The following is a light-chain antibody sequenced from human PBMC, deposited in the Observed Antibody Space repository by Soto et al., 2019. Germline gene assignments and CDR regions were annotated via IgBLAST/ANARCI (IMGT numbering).Light chain of an antibody. J-gene: IGKJ3*01. CDR1: QSFSSSY. CDR2: DAS. Sequence: EIVLTQSPGTLSLSPGERATLSCRASQSFSSSYLAWYQQKPGQAPRLLIYDASSRATGIPDRFSGSVSGTDFTLTISRLEREDFAVYYCQQYGSSPRITFGPGTKVDIK. CDR3: QQYGSSPRIT. V-gene: IGKV3-20*01.